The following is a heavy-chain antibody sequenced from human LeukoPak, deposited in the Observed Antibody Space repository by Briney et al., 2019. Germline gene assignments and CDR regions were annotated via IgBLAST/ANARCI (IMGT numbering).Heavy chain of an antibody. CDR1: GYTFTNYY. Sequence: ASVKVSCKASGYTFTNYYIHWVRQAPGQGLEWMGWINPNSGGTNYAQKFQGRVTMTRDTSISTAYMELSRLRSDDTAVYYCARDRGDYVWGSYRARNWFDPWGQGTLVTVSS. D-gene: IGHD3-16*02. CDR2: INPNSGGT. J-gene: IGHJ5*02. CDR3: ARDRGDYVWGSYRARNWFDP. V-gene: IGHV1-2*02.